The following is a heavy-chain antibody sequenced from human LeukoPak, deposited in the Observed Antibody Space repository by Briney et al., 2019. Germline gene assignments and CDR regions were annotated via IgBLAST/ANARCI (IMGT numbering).Heavy chain of an antibody. Sequence: SVKVSCKASGGTFSSYAISWVRQAPGQGLEWMGRIIPILGIANYAQKFQGRVTITADKSTSTAYMELSSLRSEDTAVYYCAGKGPYYYDSSVYSPTTNFDYGGQGPLATASS. J-gene: IGHJ4*02. CDR2: IIPILGIA. D-gene: IGHD3-22*01. V-gene: IGHV1-69*04. CDR3: AGKGPYYYDSSVYSPTTNFDY. CDR1: GGTFSSYA.